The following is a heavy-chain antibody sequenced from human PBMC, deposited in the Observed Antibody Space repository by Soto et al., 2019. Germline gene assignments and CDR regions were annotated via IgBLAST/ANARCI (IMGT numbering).Heavy chain of an antibody. D-gene: IGHD6-13*01. Sequence: HPGGSLRLSCAASGFNFFSYDMHWVRQAPGKGLEWVSAIATSGATFYAGSVKGRFTISRENDKNSLYLQMNSLRAEDTAVYFCARERDSYSDPWQEFHYWGQGTLVTVSS. V-gene: IGHV3-13*01. CDR3: ARERDSYSDPWQEFHY. CDR2: IATSGAT. J-gene: IGHJ4*02. CDR1: GFNFFSYD.